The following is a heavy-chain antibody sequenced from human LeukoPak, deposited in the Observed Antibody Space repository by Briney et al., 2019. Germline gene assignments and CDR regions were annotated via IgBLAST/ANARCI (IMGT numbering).Heavy chain of an antibody. V-gene: IGHV1-8*02. J-gene: IGHJ4*02. CDR2: MNPNSGNT. D-gene: IGHD3-10*01. Sequence: ASVKVSCKASGYTFTTYYIHWVRQATGQGLEWMGWMNPNSGNTGYAQKFQGRVTMTRNTSISTAYMELSSLRSEDTAVYYCARGRGSGSSTHYYFDYWGQGTLVTVSS. CDR3: ARGRGSGSSTHYYFDY. CDR1: GYTFTTYY.